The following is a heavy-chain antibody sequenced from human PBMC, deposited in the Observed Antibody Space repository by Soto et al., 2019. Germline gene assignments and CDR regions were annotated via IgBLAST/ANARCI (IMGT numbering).Heavy chain of an antibody. D-gene: IGHD4-17*01. CDR1: GFTFDDYA. Sequence: EVQLVESGGGLVQPGRSLRLSCAASGFTFDDYAMHWVRQAPGKGLEWVSGISWNSGSIGYADSVKGRFTISRDNAKNSLYLQMNSLRAEDTALYYCAKDRGPTDWYFDLWGRGTLVTVSS. CDR3: AKDRGPTDWYFDL. J-gene: IGHJ2*01. CDR2: ISWNSGSI. V-gene: IGHV3-9*01.